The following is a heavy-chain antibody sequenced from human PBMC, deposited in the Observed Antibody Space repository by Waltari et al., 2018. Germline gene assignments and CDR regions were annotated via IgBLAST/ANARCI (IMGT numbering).Heavy chain of an antibody. J-gene: IGHJ3*02. CDR2: IDTGGST. Sequence: EVQLVETGGGLIQPGGSLRLSCAASGLTVSSNYMSWVRQAPGKGLEWVSVIDTGGSTDYADSVKGRFTISRDNSKNTLYLQINTPRAEDTAVYYCARGLGPYGTGWIIWGQGTMVTVSS. CDR3: ARGLGPYGTGWII. D-gene: IGHD4-17*01. CDR1: GLTVSSNY. V-gene: IGHV3-53*02.